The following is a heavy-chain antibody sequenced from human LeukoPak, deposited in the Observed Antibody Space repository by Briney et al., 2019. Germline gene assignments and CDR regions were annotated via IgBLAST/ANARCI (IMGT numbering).Heavy chain of an antibody. CDR2: ISAYNGNT. V-gene: IGHV1-18*01. CDR1: GYTFTSYG. CDR3: ARGTHYDILTGYDY. Sequence: ASVKVSCKASGYTFTSYGISWVRQAPGQGLEWMGWISAYNGNTNYAQKFQGRVTMTRDTSISTAYMELSRLRSDDTAVYYCARGTHYDILTGYDYWGQGTLVTVSS. D-gene: IGHD3-9*01. J-gene: IGHJ4*02.